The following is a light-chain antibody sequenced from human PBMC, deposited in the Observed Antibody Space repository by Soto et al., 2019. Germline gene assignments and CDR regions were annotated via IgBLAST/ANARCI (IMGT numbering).Light chain of an antibody. Sequence: QSALTPPAAVSGSPGQSITISCTGTSSDVGSYNLVSWYQQHPGKAPKLMIYEGSKRPSGVSNRFSGSKSGNTASLTISGLHAEDEADYYCCSYAGSSTYVFGTGTKLTVL. V-gene: IGLV2-23*01. J-gene: IGLJ1*01. CDR2: EGS. CDR1: SSDVGSYNL. CDR3: CSYAGSSTYV.